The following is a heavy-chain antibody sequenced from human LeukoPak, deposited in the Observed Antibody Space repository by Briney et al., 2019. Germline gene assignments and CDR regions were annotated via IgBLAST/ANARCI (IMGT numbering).Heavy chain of an antibody. J-gene: IGHJ4*02. CDR3: ARGPWLSLGGVDY. CDR2: INHSGST. Sequence: SETLSLTCAVYGGSFSGYYWSWIRQPPGKGLEWTGEINHSGSTNYNPSLKSRVTISVDTSKNQFSLKLSSVTAADTAVYYCARGPWLSLGGVDYWGQGTLVTVSS. D-gene: IGHD3-16*01. CDR1: GGSFSGYY. V-gene: IGHV4-34*01.